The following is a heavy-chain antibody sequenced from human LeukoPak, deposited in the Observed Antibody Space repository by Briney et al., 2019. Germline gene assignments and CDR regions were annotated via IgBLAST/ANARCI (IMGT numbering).Heavy chain of an antibody. CDR3: ARDRGYDYVWGSYRYHNWFDP. D-gene: IGHD3-16*02. V-gene: IGHV4-34*09. J-gene: IGHJ5*02. Sequence: TSETLSLTCAVYGGSFSGYYWSWIRQPPGKGLEWIGEINHSGSTNYNPSLKSRVTISVDTSKNQFSLKLSSVTAADTAVYYCARDRGYDYVWGSYRYHNWFDPWGQGTLVTVSS. CDR1: GGSFSGYY. CDR2: INHSGST.